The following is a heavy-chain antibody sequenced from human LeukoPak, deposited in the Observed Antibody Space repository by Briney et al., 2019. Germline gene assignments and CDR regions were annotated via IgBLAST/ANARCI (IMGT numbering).Heavy chain of an antibody. J-gene: IGHJ3*02. CDR2: IRGSGGST. Sequence: GGSLRLSCAASGFTFSSYAMSWVRQAPGEGLDWVSTIRGSGGSTYYADSVKGRFTISRDNSKNTLYLQMNSLGAEDTAVYYCATNAGPGPDDAFDIWGQGTMVTVSS. V-gene: IGHV3-23*01. CDR3: ATNAGPGPDDAFDI. CDR1: GFTFSSYA.